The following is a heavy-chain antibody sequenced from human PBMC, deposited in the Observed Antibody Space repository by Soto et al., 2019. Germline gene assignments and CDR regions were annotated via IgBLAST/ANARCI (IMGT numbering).Heavy chain of an antibody. D-gene: IGHD1-26*01. CDR3: ARSMVGASNDGFDI. Sequence: PGGSLRLSCEASGFIFSHYWMHWVRQAPGKGLVWVSRINDGGSSTTYADSAKGRFIISRDNAKNTLYLQMNSLRVDDTAVYYCARSMVGASNDGFDIWGHGTMVTVSS. CDR2: INDGGSST. CDR1: GFIFSHYW. J-gene: IGHJ3*02. V-gene: IGHV3-74*01.